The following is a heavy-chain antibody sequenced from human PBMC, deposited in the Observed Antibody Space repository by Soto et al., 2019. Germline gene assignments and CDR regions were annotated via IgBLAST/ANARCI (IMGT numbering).Heavy chain of an antibody. CDR1: DGFISPYY. V-gene: IGHV3-64D*06. D-gene: IGHD2-2*02. CDR2: IINNGGTT. CDR3: VKAISARYNSAKAFDI. Sequence: ETLSLTCTVSDGFISPYYWSWIRQPPGKGLEYVPSIINNGGTTYYADSVNGRFTMSRDNSKNTLYLQMSSLREEDTALYYCVKAISARYNSAKAFDIWGQGTMVTVSS. J-gene: IGHJ3*02.